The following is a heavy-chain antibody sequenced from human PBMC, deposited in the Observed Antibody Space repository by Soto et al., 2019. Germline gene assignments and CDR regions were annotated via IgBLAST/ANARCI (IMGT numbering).Heavy chain of an antibody. J-gene: IGHJ5*02. Sequence: SETLSLTCTVSGGSIRLHRLFFWSWVRQPAGKGLEWIGRISISGGTNYNPSLESRVTMSVDTSKNQFSLKLISVTAADTAIYYCTRGAGPPWFDPWGQGTLVTVSS. CDR1: GGSIRLHRLFF. CDR3: TRGAGPPWFDP. CDR2: ISISGGT. V-gene: IGHV4-4*07.